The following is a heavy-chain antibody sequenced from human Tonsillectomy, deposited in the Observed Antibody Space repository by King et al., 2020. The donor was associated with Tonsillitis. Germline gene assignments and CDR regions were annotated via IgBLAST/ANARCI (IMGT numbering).Heavy chain of an antibody. J-gene: IGHJ6*02. CDR2: VRTKAYGGTT. CDR3: TRESVSRNYYYYGMDV. D-gene: IGHD5/OR15-5a*01. Sequence: QLVQSGGGLVQPGRSLRLSCTASGFTFGDYAMSWFRQAPGKGLEWVGFVRTKAYGGTTEYAASVIGRFTISRDDSKSIAYLQMNSLKTEDTAVYYCTRESVSRNYYYYGMDVWGQGTTVTVSS. V-gene: IGHV3-49*03. CDR1: GFTFGDYA.